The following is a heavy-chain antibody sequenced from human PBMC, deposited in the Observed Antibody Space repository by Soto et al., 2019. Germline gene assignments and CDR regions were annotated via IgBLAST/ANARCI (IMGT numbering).Heavy chain of an antibody. J-gene: IGHJ4*01. D-gene: IGHD6-6*01. CDR2: IHNIGST. V-gene: IGHV4-59*01. CDR3: SGGDSWHLVDY. Sequence: PSETLALTCPVSGDSIRNNYRSWVMLPPGEGMEGTVYIHNIGSTNYNPSPKGLATISADTSKNQFSLTLKSVTAADTAVYFCSGGDSWHLVDYWGQGTLVTVSS. CDR1: GDSIRNNY.